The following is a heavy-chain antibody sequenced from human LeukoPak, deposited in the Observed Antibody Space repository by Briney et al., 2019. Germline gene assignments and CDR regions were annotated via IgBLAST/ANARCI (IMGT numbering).Heavy chain of an antibody. D-gene: IGHD6-19*01. Sequence: GGSLRLSCAASGFTFSSYSMNWVRQAPGKGLEWVSYISSSSSTIYYADSVKGRFTISRDNAKNSLYLQMNSLRAEDTAVYYCAKDLLAVAGTWVLNYWGQGTLVTVSS. J-gene: IGHJ4*02. V-gene: IGHV3-48*01. CDR2: ISSSSSTI. CDR1: GFTFSSYS. CDR3: AKDLLAVAGTWVLNY.